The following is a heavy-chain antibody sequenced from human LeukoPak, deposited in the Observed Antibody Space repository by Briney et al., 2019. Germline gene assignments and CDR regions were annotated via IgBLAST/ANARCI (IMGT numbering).Heavy chain of an antibody. D-gene: IGHD6-13*01. CDR1: GYTFTSYG. Sequence: ASVKVSCTASGYTFTSYGISWVRQAPGQGLEWMGWISAYNGNTNYARKLQGRVTMTTDTSTSTAYMELRSLRSDDTAVYYCARVIKGIAAAGTASGTNNWFDPWGQGTLVTVSS. CDR2: ISAYNGNT. V-gene: IGHV1-18*01. J-gene: IGHJ5*02. CDR3: ARVIKGIAAAGTASGTNNWFDP.